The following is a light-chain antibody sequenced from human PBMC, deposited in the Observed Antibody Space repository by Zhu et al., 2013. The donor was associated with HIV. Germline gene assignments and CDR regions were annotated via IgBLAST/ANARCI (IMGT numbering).Light chain of an antibody. J-gene: IGKJ2*01. CDR2: VAS. CDR1: QSISNY. CDR3: QQSYSIPHT. V-gene: IGKV1-39*01. Sequence: DIQMTQSPSSLSASVGDRVTITCRASQSISNYLNWYQQKPGEAPKLLIYVASSLQSGVPSRFSGSGSGADFTLTVSSLQLEDFGTYYCQQSYSIPHTFGQGTKLEIK.